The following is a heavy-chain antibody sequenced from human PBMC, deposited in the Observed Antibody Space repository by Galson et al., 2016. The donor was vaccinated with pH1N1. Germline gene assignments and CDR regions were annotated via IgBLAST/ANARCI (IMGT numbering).Heavy chain of an antibody. CDR1: RFTFSSYA. CDR3: ARAVFYDVDLVHYYFDF. V-gene: IGHV3-30*04. CDR2: ISNDGSHK. D-gene: IGHD5-12*01. J-gene: IGHJ4*02. Sequence: SLRLSCAASRFTFSSYAVHWVRQAPGKGLEWVTVISNDGSHKYYADSVKGRLTISRDNSKSTVYLQMNSLRADDTAVYYCARAVFYDVDLVHYYFDFWGQGTLVTVSS.